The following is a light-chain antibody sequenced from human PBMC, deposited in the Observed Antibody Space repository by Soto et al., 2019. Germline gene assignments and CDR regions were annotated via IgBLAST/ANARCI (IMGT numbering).Light chain of an antibody. CDR2: WAS. CDR1: QSVLYSSNNKNY. J-gene: IGKJ2*01. CDR3: QQYESTPPT. Sequence: DIVMTQSQDSLAVSLGERATINCKSSQSVLYSSNNKNYLAWYQQRPGQPPKLLNYWASTRESGVTDRFSGSGSGTDFTLTITSLQAEDVAVYYCQQYESTPPTFGQGTKLELK. V-gene: IGKV4-1*01.